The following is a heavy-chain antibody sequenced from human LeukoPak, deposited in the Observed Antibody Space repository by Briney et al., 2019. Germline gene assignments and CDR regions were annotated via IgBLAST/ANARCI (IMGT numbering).Heavy chain of an antibody. CDR1: GYTFTGYA. CDR2: ISPYNGNT. V-gene: IGHV1-18*01. D-gene: IGHD2/OR15-2a*01. CDR3: ARDNTWYFDL. J-gene: IGHJ2*01. Sequence: ASVKVSCKASGYTFTGYAISWVRQAPGQGLEWMGWISPYNGNTNSAQRFQGRVTMTTDTSTSAAYMELRSLRSDDTAVYYCARDNTWYFDLWGRGTLVTVSS.